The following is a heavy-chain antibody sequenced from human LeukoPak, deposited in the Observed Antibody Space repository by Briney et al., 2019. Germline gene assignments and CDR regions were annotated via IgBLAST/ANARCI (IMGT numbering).Heavy chain of an antibody. D-gene: IGHD3-16*01. CDR1: GASFSSTHW. J-gene: IGHJ4*02. V-gene: IGHV4-4*02. Sequence: SETLSLTCAVSGASFSSTHWWTWVRQPPGKGLEWIGEIHDSGTTNYNPSLKSRVTISVDKSKRQFSLKLSSVTAADTAVYYCAIAIYDYVCAGGWGPGTLVTVSS. CDR3: AIAIYDYVCAGG. CDR2: IHDSGTT.